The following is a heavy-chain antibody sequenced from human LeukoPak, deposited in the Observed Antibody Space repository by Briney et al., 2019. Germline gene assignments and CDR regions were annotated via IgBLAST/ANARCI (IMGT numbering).Heavy chain of an antibody. CDR2: INPSGGST. V-gene: IGHV1-46*01. J-gene: IGHJ4*02. Sequence: ASVKVSCKASGYTFTSYYMHWVRQAPGQGLEWMGIINPSGGSTSYAQKFQGRVTMTRDTSTSTVYMELSSLRSEDTAVYYCARRGGKAAAGTPSYFDYWGQGTLVTVSS. D-gene: IGHD6-13*01. CDR1: GYTFTSYY. CDR3: ARRGGKAAAGTPSYFDY.